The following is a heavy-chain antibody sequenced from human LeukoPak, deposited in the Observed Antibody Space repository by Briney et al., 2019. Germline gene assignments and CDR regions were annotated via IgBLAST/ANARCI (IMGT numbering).Heavy chain of an antibody. V-gene: IGHV3-7*01. Sequence: GGSLRLSCAASGFTFSSYWMSWVRQAPGKGLEWVANIKQDGSEKYYVDSVKGRFTISRDNAKNSLYLQMNSLRAEDTAVYYCARDRYYDFWSGYYTDNFDYWGQGTLVTVSS. J-gene: IGHJ4*02. D-gene: IGHD3-3*01. CDR3: ARDRYYDFWSGYYTDNFDY. CDR2: IKQDGSEK. CDR1: GFTFSSYW.